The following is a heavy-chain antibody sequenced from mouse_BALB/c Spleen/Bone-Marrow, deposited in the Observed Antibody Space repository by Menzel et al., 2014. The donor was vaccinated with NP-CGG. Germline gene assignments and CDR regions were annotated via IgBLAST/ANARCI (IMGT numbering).Heavy chain of an antibody. CDR2: ISSGGSYT. CDR3: ARDRSVYFDY. Sequence: EVMLVESGGGLVKPGGSLKLSCAASGFTFSYYGMSWVRQSPEKRLEWVAEISSGGSYTYYPDTVTGRFTISRDNAKNTLSLKMSSLGSEDTAMYYCARDRSVYFDYWGKRPSLTVSS. V-gene: IGHV5-9-4*01. CDR1: GFTFSYYG. D-gene: IGHD3-1*01. J-gene: IGHJ2*02.